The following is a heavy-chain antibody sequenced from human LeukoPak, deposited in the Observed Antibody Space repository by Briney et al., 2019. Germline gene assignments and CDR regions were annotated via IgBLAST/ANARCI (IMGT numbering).Heavy chain of an antibody. D-gene: IGHD3-22*01. CDR1: GGSISSSSYY. V-gene: IGHV4-39*01. J-gene: IGHJ4*02. CDR2: IYYSGGT. Sequence: PSETLSFTCTVSGGSISSSSYYWGWIRQPPGKGLEWIGSIYYSGGTYYNPSLKSRVTISVDTSKNQFSLKLSSVTAADTAVYYCARLHDSSGYYTKDEYYFDYWGQGPRSPSPQ. CDR3: ARLHDSSGYYTKDEYYFDY.